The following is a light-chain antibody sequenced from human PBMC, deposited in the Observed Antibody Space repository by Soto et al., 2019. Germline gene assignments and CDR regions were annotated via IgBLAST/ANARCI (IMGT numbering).Light chain of an antibody. V-gene: IGKV3-20*01. CDR2: GAS. Sequence: EIVLTQSPGTLSLSPGERATLSCRASQSVSSSYLAWYQQKPGQAPRLLIYGASSRDTGIPDRFSGSGSGTDFTLAIIRLEPEDFAVYYCQKYGSSPLTFGGWTKVEIK. J-gene: IGKJ4*01. CDR3: QKYGSSPLT. CDR1: QSVSSSY.